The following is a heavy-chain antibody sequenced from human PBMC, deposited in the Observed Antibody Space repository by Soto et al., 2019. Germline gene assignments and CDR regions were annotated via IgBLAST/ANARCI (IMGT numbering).Heavy chain of an antibody. V-gene: IGHV2-5*02. Sequence: QISLKESGPTLVKPTQTLTLTCTFSGFSLSSSGVGVGWIRQPPGEALEWLALIYWDGDKRYSPSLRSRLTITKDTSXXQXAXXMTNMDPIATGTYYCAHRYCSSTSCHPYYAYEMDVWGQGTTVTVSS. CDR1: GFSLSSSGVG. J-gene: IGHJ6*02. D-gene: IGHD2-2*01. CDR2: IYWDGDK. CDR3: AHRYCSSTSCHPYYAYEMDV.